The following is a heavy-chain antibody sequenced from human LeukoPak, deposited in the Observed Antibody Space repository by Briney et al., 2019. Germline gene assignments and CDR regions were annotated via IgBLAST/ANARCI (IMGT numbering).Heavy chain of an antibody. CDR1: GFTFSTYG. J-gene: IGHJ4*02. CDR3: ARSGDFSTHYANRPDFDY. CDR2: IWYDGSSK. Sequence: GESLRLSCAASGFTFSTYGMHWVRQAPGKGLEWVAVIWYDGSSKYYADSVNGRFTISRDNSKNMLYLQMNSLRAEDTAMYYCARSGDFSTHYANRPDFDYWGQGTLVTVSS. D-gene: IGHD3/OR15-3a*01. V-gene: IGHV3-33*01.